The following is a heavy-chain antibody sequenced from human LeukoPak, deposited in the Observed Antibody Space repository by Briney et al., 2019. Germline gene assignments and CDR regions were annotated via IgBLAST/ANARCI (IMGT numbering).Heavy chain of an antibody. J-gene: IGHJ3*02. CDR3: ARTSGGWTFDI. V-gene: IGHV3-30*04. CDR1: GFTFSNYA. Sequence: PGRSLRLSCAASGFTFSNYAMHWVRLAPGKGLEWVALISYDGSNKYYADCVKGRFTISRDNSKNTVYLQMNGLRAEDTAVYYCARTSGGWTFDIWGQGTMVTVSS. D-gene: IGHD6-19*01. CDR2: ISYDGSNK.